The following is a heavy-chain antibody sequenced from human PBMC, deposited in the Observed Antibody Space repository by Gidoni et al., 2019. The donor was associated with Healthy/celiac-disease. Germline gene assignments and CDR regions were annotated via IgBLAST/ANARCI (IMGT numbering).Heavy chain of an antibody. Sequence: QLHLQESGPGLVKPSATLSLICTVSGGSISSSSYYWGWIRQPPGKGLEWNGNIDYSGSTYYNPSLKSRVTISVDTSKNQFSLKLGSVTAAGAAVYYCGSGTGSPGGFDPWGQGTLVTVSS. V-gene: IGHV4-39*01. J-gene: IGHJ5*02. CDR3: GSGTGSPGGFDP. CDR1: GGSISSSSYY. D-gene: IGHD3-10*01. CDR2: IDYSGST.